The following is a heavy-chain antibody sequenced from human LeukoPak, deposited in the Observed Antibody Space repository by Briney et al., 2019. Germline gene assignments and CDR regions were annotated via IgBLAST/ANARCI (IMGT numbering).Heavy chain of an antibody. V-gene: IGHV3-74*01. CDR1: GFTFSNYW. CDR3: TRRGASTGAFDI. D-gene: IGHD1-26*01. CDR2: INSDGSST. Sequence: GGSLRLSCAASGFTFSNYWMHWVRQGPGKGLVWVSRINSDGSSTSYADSVKGRFTISRDNAKNTLYLQMKSLRAEDTAVYYCTRRGASTGAFDIWGQGTMVTVSS. J-gene: IGHJ3*02.